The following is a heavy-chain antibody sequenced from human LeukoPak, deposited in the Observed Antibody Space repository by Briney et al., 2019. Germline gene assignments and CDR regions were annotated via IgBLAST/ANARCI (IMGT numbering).Heavy chain of an antibody. J-gene: IGHJ4*02. D-gene: IGHD6-13*01. CDR3: AKGEAAGTFDY. V-gene: IGHV3-23*01. CDR2: ISGSGGFT. Sequence: GGSLRLSCAASGFTFSSYGMSWVRQAPGRGLEWVSAISGSGGFTNYADSVKGRFTISRDNSKNTVYLQMNSLRAEDTALYYCAKGEAAGTFDYWGQGTLVTVSS. CDR1: GFTFSSYG.